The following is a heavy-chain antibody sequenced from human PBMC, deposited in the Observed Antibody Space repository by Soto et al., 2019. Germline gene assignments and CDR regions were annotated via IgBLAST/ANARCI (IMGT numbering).Heavy chain of an antibody. Sequence: SGPTLVNPTQTLTLTCTFSGFSLSTSGMCVSWIRQPPGKALEWLALIDWDDDKYYSTSLKTRLTISKDTSKNQVVLTMTNMDPVDTATYYCARIRGLRGRYYGSGSYYYYYGMDVWGQGTTVTVS. CDR3: ARIRGLRGRYYGSGSYYYYYGMDV. D-gene: IGHD3-10*01. J-gene: IGHJ6*02. V-gene: IGHV2-70*01. CDR2: IDWDDDK. CDR1: GFSLSTSGMC.